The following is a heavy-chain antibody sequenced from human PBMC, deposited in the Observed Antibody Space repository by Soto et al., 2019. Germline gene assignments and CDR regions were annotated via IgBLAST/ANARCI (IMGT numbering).Heavy chain of an antibody. J-gene: IGHJ5*02. CDR1: GYTFTSYG. Sequence: ASVKVSCKASGYTFTSYGINWVRQAPGQGLEWMGWINPNSGNTNYAQKLQGRVTMTRNTSISTAYMELSSLRSEDTAVYYCARAFITIFGVVPSDWFDPWGQGTLVTVSS. D-gene: IGHD3-3*01. V-gene: IGHV1-8*02. CDR3: ARAFITIFGVVPSDWFDP. CDR2: INPNSGNT.